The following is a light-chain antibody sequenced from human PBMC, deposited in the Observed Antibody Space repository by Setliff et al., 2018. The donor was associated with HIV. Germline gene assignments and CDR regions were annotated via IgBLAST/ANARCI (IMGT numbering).Light chain of an antibody. CDR2: EVR. CDR1: SSDVGGYNY. Sequence: QSVLTQPASVSGSPGQSITISCTGTSSDVGGYNYVSWYQHHPGKAPKLIIYEVRNRPSGVSHRFSGSKSDNTASLTISGLQAEDEADFYCSSYAISNTLPFGTGTKVTVL. V-gene: IGLV2-14*01. J-gene: IGLJ1*01. CDR3: SSYAISNTLP.